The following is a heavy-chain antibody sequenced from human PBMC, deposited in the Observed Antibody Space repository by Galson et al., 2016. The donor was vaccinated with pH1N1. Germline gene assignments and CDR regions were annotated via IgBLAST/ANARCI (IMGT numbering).Heavy chain of an antibody. V-gene: IGHV3-30*03. CDR3: ARDLTGWYGMDV. CDR1: GFTFSMYG. D-gene: IGHD3-9*01. J-gene: IGHJ6*02. CDR2: ISYAGSNK. Sequence: SLRLSCAVSGFTFSMYGMHWVRQAPGKGLEWVAVISYAGSNKYYTDSVKGRFTISRDNSKSTLYLQMNSLRADDTAVYYCARDLTGWYGMDVWGPGTKVTVSS.